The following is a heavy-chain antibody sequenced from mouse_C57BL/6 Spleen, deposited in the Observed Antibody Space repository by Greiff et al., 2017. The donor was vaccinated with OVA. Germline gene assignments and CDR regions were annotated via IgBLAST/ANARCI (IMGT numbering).Heavy chain of an antibody. V-gene: IGHV5-4*01. J-gene: IGHJ3*01. CDR1: GFTFSSYA. CDR3: ARDHYGSSTWFAY. Sequence: DVKLVESGGGLVKPGGSLKLSCAASGFTFSSYAISDGGSYTYYPDNVKGRFTISRDNAKNNLYLQMSHLKSEDTAMYYCARDHYGSSTWFAYWGQGTLVTVSA. CDR2: SDGGSYT. D-gene: IGHD1-1*01.